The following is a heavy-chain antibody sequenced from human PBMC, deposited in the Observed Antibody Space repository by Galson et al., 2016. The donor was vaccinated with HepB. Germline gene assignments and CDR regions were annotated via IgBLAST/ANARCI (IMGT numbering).Heavy chain of an antibody. V-gene: IGHV4-39*01. J-gene: IGHJ3*02. Sequence: SETLSLTCTVSGGSISSSSYYWGWIRQPPGKGLEWIGSIYYSGSTYYNPSPKRRVTITVDTSKNQFSLKLSSVTAADTAVYYCARRRPRCSSTSCRGSSYHDAFDMWGQGTMVTVSS. D-gene: IGHD2-2*01. CDR2: IYYSGST. CDR3: ARRRPRCSSTSCRGSSYHDAFDM. CDR1: GGSISSSSYY.